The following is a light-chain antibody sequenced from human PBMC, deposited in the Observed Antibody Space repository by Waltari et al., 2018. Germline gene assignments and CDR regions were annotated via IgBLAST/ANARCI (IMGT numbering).Light chain of an antibody. Sequence: IQMTQSPSSLSASVGDRVIITCRASQGNSNSLAWYHQKPEKAPKLLLYAASRLENGVPSRCSGSRSGTDYTLTISSLQPEDFATYYCQQYYSIALNFGGGTKVEIK. V-gene: IGKV1-NL1*01. CDR3: QQYYSIALN. CDR1: QGNSNS. J-gene: IGKJ4*01. CDR2: AAS.